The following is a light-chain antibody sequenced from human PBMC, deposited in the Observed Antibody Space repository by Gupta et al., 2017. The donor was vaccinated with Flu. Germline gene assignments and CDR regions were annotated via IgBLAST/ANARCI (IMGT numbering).Light chain of an antibody. CDR3: QQYDNWPPLT. Sequence: ESVTISCRASQSVSSNLAWYQQKPGQAPRILIYGASTRATGIPARFSGSGSGTEFTLTISSLQSEDFVLYYCQQYDNWPPLTFGGGTKVEIK. CDR1: QSVSSN. CDR2: GAS. J-gene: IGKJ4*01. V-gene: IGKV3-15*01.